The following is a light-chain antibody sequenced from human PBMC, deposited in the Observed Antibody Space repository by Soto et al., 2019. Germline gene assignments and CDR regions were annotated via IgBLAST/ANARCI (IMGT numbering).Light chain of an antibody. CDR1: QSVYSN. Sequence: EIVMTQSPATLSVSPGERATLSCRASQSVYSNIAWYQQRPGQAPRLLIYGASTRATGIPARFSGSGSGTEFTLTITNLQSEDFAVYFCQQYSYWRTFGQGTKVEIK. CDR3: QQYSYWRT. V-gene: IGKV3-15*01. J-gene: IGKJ1*01. CDR2: GAS.